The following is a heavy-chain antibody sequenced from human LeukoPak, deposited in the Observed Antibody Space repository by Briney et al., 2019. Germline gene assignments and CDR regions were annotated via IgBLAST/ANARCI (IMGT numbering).Heavy chain of an antibody. J-gene: IGHJ3*02. Sequence: SETLSLTCTVSGGSISSSSYYWGWIRQPPGKRLEWIGSIYYSGSTYYNPSLKSRVTISVDTSKNQFSLKLSSVTAADTAVYYCARGEDSGYVPDAFDIWGQGTMVTVSS. CDR1: GGSISSSSYY. V-gene: IGHV4-39*07. CDR3: ARGEDSGYVPDAFDI. CDR2: IYYSGST. D-gene: IGHD5-12*01.